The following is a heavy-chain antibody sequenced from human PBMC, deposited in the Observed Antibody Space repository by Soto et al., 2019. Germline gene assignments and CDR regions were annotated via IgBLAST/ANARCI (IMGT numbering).Heavy chain of an antibody. Sequence: GGSLRLSCTVSGFTFGDYGFNWFRQAPGKGLEWVGFIRSKANDATPQYAASVIGRFTISRDDSKSIVYLQMNSLEIEDTAVYYCSRSGGYDNYIDCWGQGTLVTVSS. V-gene: IGHV3-49*03. CDR1: GFTFGDYG. CDR3: SRSGGYDNYIDC. J-gene: IGHJ4*02. D-gene: IGHD5-12*01. CDR2: IRSKANDATP.